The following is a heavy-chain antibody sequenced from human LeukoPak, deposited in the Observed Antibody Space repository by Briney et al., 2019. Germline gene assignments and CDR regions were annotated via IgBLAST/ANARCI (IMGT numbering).Heavy chain of an antibody. V-gene: IGHV4-4*07. CDR2: IYTSGST. D-gene: IGHD1-26*01. J-gene: IGHJ4*02. Sequence: TSETLSLTCTVSGGPISSYYWSWIRQPAGKGLEWIGRIYTSGSTNYNPSLKSRVTMSVDTSKNQFSLKLSSVTAADTAVYYCARAIVGAIPYYFDYWGQGTLVTVSS. CDR1: GGPISSYY. CDR3: ARAIVGAIPYYFDY.